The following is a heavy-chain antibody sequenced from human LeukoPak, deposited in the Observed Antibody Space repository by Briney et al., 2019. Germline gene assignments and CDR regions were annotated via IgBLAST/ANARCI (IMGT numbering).Heavy chain of an antibody. V-gene: IGHV4-34*01. D-gene: IGHD6-19*01. CDR2: INHSGST. Sequence: SETLSLTCAVYGGSFSGYYWSWIRQPPGKGLEWIGEINHSGSTNYNPSLKSRVTISVDTSKNQFSLKLSSVTAADTAVYYCASSGWPLYYYYGMDVWGQGTTVTVSS. J-gene: IGHJ6*02. CDR3: ASSGWPLYYYYGMDV. CDR1: GGSFSGYY.